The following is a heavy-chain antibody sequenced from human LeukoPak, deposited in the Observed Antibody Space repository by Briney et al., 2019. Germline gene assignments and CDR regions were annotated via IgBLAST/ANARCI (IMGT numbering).Heavy chain of an antibody. CDR1: GGTFSSYA. CDR3: ARGSVRYSSSWYPAY. D-gene: IGHD6-13*01. V-gene: IGHV1-69*13. CDR2: IIPIFGTA. J-gene: IGHJ4*02. Sequence: ASVKVSCKASGGTFSSYAISWVRQAPGQGLEWMGGIIPIFGTANYAQKFQGRVTITADESTSTAYMELSSLRSEDTAVYYCARGSVRYSSSWYPAYWGQGTLVTVSS.